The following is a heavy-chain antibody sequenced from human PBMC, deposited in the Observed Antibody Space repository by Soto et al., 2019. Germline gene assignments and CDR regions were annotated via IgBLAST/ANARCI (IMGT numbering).Heavy chain of an antibody. V-gene: IGHV1-2*02. Sequence: ASVKVSCKASGYTFIAFFIYWVRQAPGQGLEWMGWINPNSRDTNTAQKFQGRVTMTSDTSTRTAYMEVSRVRSGDTAVYYCAGGTPTAAGPYIDYWGHGTLVTV. CDR2: INPNSRDT. J-gene: IGHJ4*01. CDR3: AGGTPTAAGPYIDY. CDR1: GYTFIAFF. D-gene: IGHD6-13*01.